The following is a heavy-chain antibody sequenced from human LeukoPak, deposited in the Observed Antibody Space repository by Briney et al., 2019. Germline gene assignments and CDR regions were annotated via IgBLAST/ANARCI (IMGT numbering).Heavy chain of an antibody. CDR2: ISGGGGST. V-gene: IGHV3-23*01. Sequence: GGSLRLSCAASGFTFTSYSMNWVRQAPGKGLEWVSTISGGGGSTYYADSVKGRFTISRDNSKNTLYLQMNSLRAEDTAVYYCAIIAVAGTDYWGQGTLVTVSS. D-gene: IGHD6-19*01. CDR1: GFTFTSYS. J-gene: IGHJ4*02. CDR3: AIIAVAGTDY.